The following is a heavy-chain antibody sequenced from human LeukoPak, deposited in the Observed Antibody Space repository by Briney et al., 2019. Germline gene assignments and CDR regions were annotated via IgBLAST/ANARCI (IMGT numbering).Heavy chain of an antibody. Sequence: GGSLRLSCAASGFTFSSYEMNWVRQAPGKGLEWVSYISSSGSTIYYADSVKGRFTISRDNAKNSLYLQMNSLTAEDTAVYYCARELQDGYSSSWYDYWGQGTLVTVSS. V-gene: IGHV3-48*03. D-gene: IGHD6-13*01. J-gene: IGHJ4*02. CDR2: ISSSGSTI. CDR1: GFTFSSYE. CDR3: ARELQDGYSSSWYDY.